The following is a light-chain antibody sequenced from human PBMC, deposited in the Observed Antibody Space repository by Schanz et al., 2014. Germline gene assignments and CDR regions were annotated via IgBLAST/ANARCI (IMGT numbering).Light chain of an antibody. CDR1: SGSVSTTYY. Sequence: QTVVTQEPSVSVSPGGTVTLTCGLSSGSVSTTYYPSWYQLTPGQAPRTLIYSTNTRSSGVPDRFSGSILGNKAALTITGAQADDESDYYCVLFMGSGLWVFGGGTKLTVL. CDR3: VLFMGSGLWV. J-gene: IGLJ3*02. CDR2: STN. V-gene: IGLV8-61*01.